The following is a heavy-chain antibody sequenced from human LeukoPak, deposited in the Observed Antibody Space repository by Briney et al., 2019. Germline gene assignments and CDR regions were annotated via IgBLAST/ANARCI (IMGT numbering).Heavy chain of an antibody. CDR2: ISYDGTNK. CDR1: GFSFSDYA. D-gene: IGHD6-19*01. V-gene: IGHV3-30-3*01. Sequence: PGGSLRLSCGASGFSFSDYAMHWVRQAPAKGLEWVAVISYDGTNKHYADSMKGRFTISRDNSKNTLYLQMNSLRAEDTAVYYCARDKQWLYCFDQWGQGTLVTVSS. CDR3: ARDKQWLYCFDQ. J-gene: IGHJ4*02.